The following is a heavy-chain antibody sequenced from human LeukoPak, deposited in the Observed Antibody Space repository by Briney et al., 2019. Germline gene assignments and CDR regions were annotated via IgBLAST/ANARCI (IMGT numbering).Heavy chain of an antibody. V-gene: IGHV4-39*01. Sequence: SETLSLTCTVSGGSISSSSYYWGWIRQPPGKGLEWIGSIYYSGSTYYNPSLKSRVTISVDTSKNQFSLKLSSVTAADTAVYYCARHPLESGYYQWIEYWGQGTLVTVSS. D-gene: IGHD3-22*01. CDR3: ARHPLESGYYQWIEY. CDR1: GGSISSSSYY. CDR2: IYYSGST. J-gene: IGHJ4*02.